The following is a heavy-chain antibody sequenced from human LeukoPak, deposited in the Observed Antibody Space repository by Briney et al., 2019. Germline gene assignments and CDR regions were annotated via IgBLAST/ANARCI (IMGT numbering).Heavy chain of an antibody. Sequence: SVKVSCKASGGTFSSCAISWVRQAPGQGLEWMGGIIPIFGTANYAQKFQGRVTITADESTSTAYMELSSLRSEDTAVYYCARGMSGISWVPAAIIFDYWGQGTLVTVSS. D-gene: IGHD2-2*02. CDR1: GGTFSSCA. CDR3: ARGMSGISWVPAAIIFDY. V-gene: IGHV1-69*13. J-gene: IGHJ4*02. CDR2: IIPIFGTA.